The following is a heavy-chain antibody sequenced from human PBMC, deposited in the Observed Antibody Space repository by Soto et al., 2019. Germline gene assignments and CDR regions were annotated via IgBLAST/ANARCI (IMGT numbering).Heavy chain of an antibody. D-gene: IGHD2-2*01. CDR3: AKGGFHCSSTICYYYYYYMDV. J-gene: IGHJ6*03. CDR1: GFTFSSYG. Sequence: QVQLVESGGGVVQPGRSLRLSCAASGFTFSSYGMHWVRQAPGKGLEWVAVISYDGSNKYYADSVKGRFTISRDNSKNTLYLQMNSLRAEDTAVYYCAKGGFHCSSTICYYYYYYMDVWGKGTTVTVSS. V-gene: IGHV3-30*18. CDR2: ISYDGSNK.